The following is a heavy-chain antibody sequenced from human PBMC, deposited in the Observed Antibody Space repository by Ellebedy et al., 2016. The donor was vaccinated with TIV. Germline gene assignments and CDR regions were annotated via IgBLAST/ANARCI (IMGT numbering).Heavy chain of an antibody. V-gene: IGHV3-33*01. CDR1: GFLFSRYD. CDR2: IRNEGGDT. J-gene: IGHJ4*02. CDR3: ARQCEGFNRQSLDY. Sequence: PGGSLRLSCAASGFLFSRYDMHWVRQAPGKGLEWVAVIRNEGGDTYYADSVKGRFTISRDTSKNKLYLQVSSLRVDDTAVDYCARQCEGFNRQSLDYWGQGTLVTVSS.